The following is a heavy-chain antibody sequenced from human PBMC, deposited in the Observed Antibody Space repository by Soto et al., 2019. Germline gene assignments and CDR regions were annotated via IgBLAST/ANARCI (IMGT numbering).Heavy chain of an antibody. V-gene: IGHV3-21*01. CDR2: ISSRSSYI. Sequence: EVQLVESGGGLVKPGGSLRLSCAASGFTFSSYSMNWVRQAPGKGLEWVSSISSRSSYIYYADSVKGRFTISRDNAKNSLYLHMNSLRAAATAVYYCARDPLDAPYYDYYGLDVWGQGTTVTVSS. D-gene: IGHD1-1*01. CDR3: ARDPLDAPYYDYYGLDV. J-gene: IGHJ6*01. CDR1: GFTFSSYS.